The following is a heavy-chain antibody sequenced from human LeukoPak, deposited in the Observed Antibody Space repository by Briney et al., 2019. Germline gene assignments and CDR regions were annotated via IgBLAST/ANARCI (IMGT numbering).Heavy chain of an antibody. V-gene: IGHV1-18*01. D-gene: IGHD5-12*01. Sequence: GASVKVSCKASGYTFTNFGVSWVRQAPGQGLEWMGWISAYNGYTYYAQKLQGRVTMTTDTSTSTAYMELRSLRSDDTAVYFCARDRPSSLDTVYYGYDWDYWGQGTLVTVSS. J-gene: IGHJ4*02. CDR2: ISAYNGYT. CDR1: GYTFTNFG. CDR3: ARDRPSSLDTVYYGYDWDY.